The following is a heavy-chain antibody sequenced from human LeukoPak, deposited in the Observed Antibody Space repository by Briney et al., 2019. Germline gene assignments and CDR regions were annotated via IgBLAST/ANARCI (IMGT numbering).Heavy chain of an antibody. CDR2: IYYSGST. J-gene: IGHJ4*02. Sequence: SETLSLTCTVSGGSISSYYWSWIRQPPGKGLEWIGYIYYSGSTNYNPSLKSRVTISVDTSKNQFSLKLSSVTAADTAVYYCARGSPGSSGWYTNDYWGQGTLVTVSS. D-gene: IGHD6-19*01. CDR1: GGSISSYY. CDR3: ARGSPGSSGWYTNDY. V-gene: IGHV4-59*12.